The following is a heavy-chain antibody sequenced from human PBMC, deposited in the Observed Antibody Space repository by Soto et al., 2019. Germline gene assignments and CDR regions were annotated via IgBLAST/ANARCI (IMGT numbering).Heavy chain of an antibody. CDR3: ARDLGIAAAGTLYYFDY. J-gene: IGHJ4*02. V-gene: IGHV6-1*01. CDR1: GDSFSSNMAA. Sequence: PSQTLSLTCAISGDSFSSNMAAWNWIRQSPSRGLEWLGRTYYRSKWYNDYAVSVKSRITINPDTSKNQFSLQLNSVTPEDTAVYYCARDLGIAAAGTLYYFDYWGQGTLVTVSS. CDR2: TYYRSKWYN. D-gene: IGHD6-13*01.